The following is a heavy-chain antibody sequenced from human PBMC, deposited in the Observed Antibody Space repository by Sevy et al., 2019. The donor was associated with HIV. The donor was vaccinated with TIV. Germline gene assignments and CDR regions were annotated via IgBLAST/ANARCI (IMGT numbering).Heavy chain of an antibody. CDR1: GFIFSSYS. V-gene: IGHV3-21*01. J-gene: IGHJ4*02. Sequence: GGSLRLSCAASGFIFSSYSMNWVRQAPGKGLEWVSSISSSSSYIYYADSVKGRFTISRDNAKNSLYLQMNSLRAEDTAVYYCARGLSYDFWSGYYWGQGTLVTVSS. CDR3: ARGLSYDFWSGYY. CDR2: ISSSSSYI. D-gene: IGHD3-3*01.